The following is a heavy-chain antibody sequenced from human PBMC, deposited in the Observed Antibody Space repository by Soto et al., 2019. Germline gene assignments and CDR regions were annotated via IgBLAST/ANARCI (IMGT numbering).Heavy chain of an antibody. CDR1: GGSLKGYG. V-gene: IGHV1-69*01. CDR2: VSPFFGAA. D-gene: IGHD3-10*01. J-gene: IGHJ6*02. CDR3: AGVLYDASGIYSPYAMDV. Sequence: QVQLVQSGAEVRKPGSSVKVSCKASGGSLKGYGIGWVRQAPGQGLEWMGGVSPFFGAANYEQKFQARVTIIADASTSTVNMKLSSLTAEDTVLYYCAGVLYDASGIYSPYAMDVGGQGTPVTVSS.